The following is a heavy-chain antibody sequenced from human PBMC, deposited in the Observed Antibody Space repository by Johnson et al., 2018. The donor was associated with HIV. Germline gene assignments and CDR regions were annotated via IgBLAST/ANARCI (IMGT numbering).Heavy chain of an antibody. V-gene: IGHV3-66*02. CDR1: GFIVSSNY. Sequence: VQLVESGGGVERPGGSLRLSCVGSGFIVSSNYMSWVRQAPGKGLEWVSVIYSGGSTYYADSVKGRFTISRANSKNTLYLQMNSLRAEDTGVYYCARARDWNYGDIWGQGTMVTVSS. J-gene: IGHJ3*02. CDR2: IYSGGST. CDR3: ARARDWNYGDI. D-gene: IGHD1-7*01.